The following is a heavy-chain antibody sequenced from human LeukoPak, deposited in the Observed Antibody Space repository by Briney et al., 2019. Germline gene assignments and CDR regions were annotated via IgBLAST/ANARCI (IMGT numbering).Heavy chain of an antibody. J-gene: IGHJ4*02. V-gene: IGHV3-15*01. Sequence: KSGGSLRLSCAASGFTFSNVWMSWVRQVPGKGLEWVGRIRRKTDGETTDHAAPVKGRFTISGDDSKNTLYLQMNSLKTEDTAVYYCVTDLVIKGYFDYWGQGALVTVSS. CDR3: VTDLVIKGYFDY. CDR2: IRRKTDGETT. D-gene: IGHD2-21*01. CDR1: GFTFSNVW.